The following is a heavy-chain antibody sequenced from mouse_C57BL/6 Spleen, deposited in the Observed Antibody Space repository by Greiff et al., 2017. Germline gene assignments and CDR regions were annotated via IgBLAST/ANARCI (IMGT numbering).Heavy chain of an antibody. V-gene: IGHV1-69*01. Sequence: VKLQQPGAELVMPGASVTLSCKASGYTFTSYWLHWVQQRPGQGLEWIGEIDPSDSYTNYNQKFKGKSTLTVDKSSSTAYMQLSSVTSEDSAVYYCARSGTTGSTWGYFDVWGTGTTVTVSS. CDR1: GYTFTSYW. D-gene: IGHD1-1*01. CDR2: IDPSDSYT. CDR3: ARSGTTGSTWGYFDV. J-gene: IGHJ1*03.